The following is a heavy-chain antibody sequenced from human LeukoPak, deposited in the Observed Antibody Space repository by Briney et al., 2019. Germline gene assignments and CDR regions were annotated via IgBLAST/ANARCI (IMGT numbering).Heavy chain of an antibody. D-gene: IGHD3-22*01. CDR3: ASSYYYDGDY. Sequence: PGGSLRLPCAASGFTFNIYWMTWVRQAPGKGLEWVANLNQDGSEKNYVDSVKGRFTISRDNAKNSLYLQMNSLRDEDTALYYCASSYYYDGDYWGQGTLVTVSS. CDR2: LNQDGSEK. J-gene: IGHJ4*02. V-gene: IGHV3-7*01. CDR1: GFTFNIYW.